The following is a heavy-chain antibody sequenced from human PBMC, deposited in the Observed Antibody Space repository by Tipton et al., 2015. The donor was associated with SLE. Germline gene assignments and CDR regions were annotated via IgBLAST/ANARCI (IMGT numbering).Heavy chain of an antibody. CDR1: GGSISSSSHY. Sequence: TLSLTCTVSGGSISSSSHYWSWIRQPPGKGLEWIGYIYYSGSTNYSPSLKSRVTISVDTSKNQFSLKLSSVTAADTAVYYCARDGRITAAIDYWGQGTLVTVSS. CDR3: ARDGRITAAIDY. CDR2: IYYSGST. V-gene: IGHV4-61*01. D-gene: IGHD6-13*01. J-gene: IGHJ4*02.